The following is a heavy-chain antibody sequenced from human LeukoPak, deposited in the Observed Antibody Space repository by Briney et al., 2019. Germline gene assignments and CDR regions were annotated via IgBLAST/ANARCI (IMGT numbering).Heavy chain of an antibody. CDR3: ARGVHQVLGSGWYVPQHPYYYMDV. Sequence: RASVKVSCKASGYSFTSYDINWVRQATGQGLERMGWMNPNSGKTGYAQKFQGRVTITRNTSISTAYMELSSLRSEDTAVYYCARGVHQVLGSGWYVPQHPYYYMDVWGKGTTVTVSS. CDR2: MNPNSGKT. CDR1: GYSFTSYD. V-gene: IGHV1-8*03. D-gene: IGHD6-19*01. J-gene: IGHJ6*03.